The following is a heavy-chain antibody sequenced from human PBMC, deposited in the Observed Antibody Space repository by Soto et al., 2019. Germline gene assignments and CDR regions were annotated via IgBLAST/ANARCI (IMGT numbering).Heavy chain of an antibody. J-gene: IGHJ6*02. CDR1: GFTFSNYA. CDR2: ISGNGVRT. Sequence: GGSLRLSCAASGFTFSNYAMTWVRQAPGKGLEWVSAISGNGVRTYYADSVKGRFTIFRDNSKNTLYMQMNSLRVEDTAVFYCAKVMHDELACYYGMDGWGQGTTVTVSS. V-gene: IGHV3-23*01. CDR3: AKVMHDELACYYGMDG.